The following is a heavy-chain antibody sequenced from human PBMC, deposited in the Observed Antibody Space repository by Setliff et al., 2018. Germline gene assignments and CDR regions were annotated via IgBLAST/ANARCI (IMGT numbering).Heavy chain of an antibody. CDR2: IYTTGIT. J-gene: IGHJ4*02. V-gene: IGHV4-4*07. CDR1: GGSISSYY. Sequence: SETLSLTCTVSGGSISSYYWSWIRQPAGKGLEWIGHIYTTGITNYNPSLKSRVTLSVDTSKNQFSLKLTSVTAADTAIYYCARTPYSYDTAGYDFWGQGTLVTVSS. D-gene: IGHD3-22*01. CDR3: ARTPYSYDTAGYDF.